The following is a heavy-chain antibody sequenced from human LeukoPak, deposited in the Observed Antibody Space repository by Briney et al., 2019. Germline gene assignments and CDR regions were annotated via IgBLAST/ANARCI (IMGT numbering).Heavy chain of an antibody. CDR2: IIPIFGTA. CDR1: GGTFSSYA. CDR3: ASSGWYDYYYYYYMDV. Sequence: GASVKVSRKASGGTFSSYAISWVRQAPGQGLEWMGGIIPIFGTANYAQKFQGRVTITADKSTSTAYMELSSLRSEDTAVYYCASSGWYDYYYYYYMDVWGKGTTVTVSS. J-gene: IGHJ6*03. V-gene: IGHV1-69*06. D-gene: IGHD6-19*01.